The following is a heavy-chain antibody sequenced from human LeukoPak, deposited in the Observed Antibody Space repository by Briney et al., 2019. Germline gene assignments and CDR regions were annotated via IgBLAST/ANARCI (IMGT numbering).Heavy chain of an antibody. CDR2: ISGSGGST. J-gene: IGHJ4*02. V-gene: IGHV3-23*01. CDR1: GFTFSSYA. CDR3: ANLPPGYSSSIFDY. Sequence: PGGSLRLSCAASGFTFSSYAMSWVRQAPGKGLEWVSAISGSGGSTYYADSVKGRFTISRDNSKNTLYLQMTSLRAEDTAVYYWANLPPGYSSSIFDYWGQGTLVTVSS. D-gene: IGHD6-13*01.